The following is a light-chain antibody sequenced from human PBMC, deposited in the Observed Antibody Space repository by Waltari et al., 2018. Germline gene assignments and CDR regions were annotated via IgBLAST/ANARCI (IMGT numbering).Light chain of an antibody. CDR2: GAT. CDR1: QSVSRA. J-gene: IGKJ1*01. V-gene: IGKV3-20*01. Sequence: IVLTPSPGPLSLSAGERATLSCRASQSVSRALAWYQQNPDQAPRLLIYGATNRATGIPDRFSGSGSGTDFSLIISRLEPEDFAVYYCQHYVSLPVTFGQGTKVEIK. CDR3: QHYVSLPVT.